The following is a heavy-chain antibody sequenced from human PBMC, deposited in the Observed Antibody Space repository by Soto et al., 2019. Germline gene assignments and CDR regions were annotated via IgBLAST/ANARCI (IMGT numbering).Heavy chain of an antibody. Sequence: XESLTLSCASSRFTFSSYATSWVRQAPGKGLEWVSSISGGGNDAYYADSVKGRFTISRDNSQNTLYLQMSSLRADDTAVYYCARSTFLESTDTEPFDYWGQGALVTGSS. CDR2: ISGGGNDA. CDR3: ARSTFLESTDTEPFDY. D-gene: IGHD1-1*01. CDR1: RFTFSSYA. J-gene: IGHJ4*02. V-gene: IGHV3-23*01.